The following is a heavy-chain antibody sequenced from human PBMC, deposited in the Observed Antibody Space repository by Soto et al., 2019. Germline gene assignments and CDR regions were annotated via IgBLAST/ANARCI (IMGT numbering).Heavy chain of an antibody. Sequence: ASVKVSCKASGYTFTSYGISWVRQAPGQGLEWMGLISPCGGNTSYAQKFQGRVTMTRDTSTSTVYMELSSLRSEDTAVYYCARITGTSGFDPWGQGTLVTVSS. V-gene: IGHV1-46*01. CDR2: ISPCGGNT. J-gene: IGHJ5*02. CDR1: GYTFTSYG. D-gene: IGHD1-20*01. CDR3: ARITGTSGFDP.